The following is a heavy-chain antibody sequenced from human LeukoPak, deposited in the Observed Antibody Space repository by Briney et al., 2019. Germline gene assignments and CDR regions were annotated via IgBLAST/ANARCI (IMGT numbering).Heavy chain of an antibody. Sequence: GGSLRLSCTASGFTFNNYWMHWVRQAPGKGLEWVSRPKTDGSRTNYADSVKGRFTISRDNTKNTVYLQMNSLRAEDTAVYYCSRDHPGSNSLDYWGQGTLVTVSS. D-gene: IGHD4-11*01. V-gene: IGHV3-74*01. CDR2: PKTDGSRT. J-gene: IGHJ4*02. CDR1: GFTFNNYW. CDR3: SRDHPGSNSLDY.